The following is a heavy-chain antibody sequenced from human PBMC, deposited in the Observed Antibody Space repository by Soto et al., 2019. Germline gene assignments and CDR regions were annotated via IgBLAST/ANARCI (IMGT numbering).Heavy chain of an antibody. CDR3: AQEDGAGFKS. V-gene: IGHV1-69*04. Sequence: QVHLVQSGAEMKKPGSSVKVSCKVSGGDLRNSGLSWVRQAPGQGLEWMGGVFPLLAMVDYSQKFQGRVTITADESTNTAYMYLGSLRSEDTAVYYCAQEDGAGFKSWGQGTLVIVSS. CDR2: VFPLLAMV. D-gene: IGHD1-26*01. CDR1: GGDLRNSG. J-gene: IGHJ4*02.